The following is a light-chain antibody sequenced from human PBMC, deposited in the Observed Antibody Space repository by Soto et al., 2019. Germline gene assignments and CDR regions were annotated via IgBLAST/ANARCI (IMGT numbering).Light chain of an antibody. CDR3: SSYTSSRTPV. CDR1: SSDVGGYNY. Sequence: QSVLNQPASVSGSPGQSITISCTGTSSDVGGYNYVSWYQQHPGKAPKLMIYDVTNRPSGVSNRFSASKSGNTASLTISGLQAEDEADYYCSSYTSSRTPVFGTGTKVTVL. J-gene: IGLJ1*01. CDR2: DVT. V-gene: IGLV2-14*01.